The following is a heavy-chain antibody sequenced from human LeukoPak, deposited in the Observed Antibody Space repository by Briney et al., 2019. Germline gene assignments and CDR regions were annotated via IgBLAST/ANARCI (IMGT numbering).Heavy chain of an antibody. CDR2: ISSSSSTI. CDR3: ARADSSGYYPPIN. Sequence: GGSLRLSCAASGFTFSSYSMNWVRHAPGKGLERVSYISSSSSTIYYADTVKGRFTISRDNAKNSLYLQMNSLRAEDTAVYYCARADSSGYYPPINWGQGTLVTVSS. CDR1: GFTFSSYS. V-gene: IGHV3-48*01. J-gene: IGHJ4*02. D-gene: IGHD3-22*01.